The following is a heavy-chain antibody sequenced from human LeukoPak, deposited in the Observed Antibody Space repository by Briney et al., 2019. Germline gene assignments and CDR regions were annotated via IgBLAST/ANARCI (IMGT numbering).Heavy chain of an antibody. Sequence: GGSLRLFCAASGFTFSNAWMSWVRQAPGKGLEWVGRIKSKTDGGTTDYAAPVKGRFTISRDDSKHTLYLQMNSLKTEDTAVYYCTVESGYYDAFDIWGQGTMVTVSS. J-gene: IGHJ3*02. CDR3: TVESGYYDAFDI. D-gene: IGHD3-22*01. CDR1: GFTFSNAW. V-gene: IGHV3-15*01. CDR2: IKSKTDGGTT.